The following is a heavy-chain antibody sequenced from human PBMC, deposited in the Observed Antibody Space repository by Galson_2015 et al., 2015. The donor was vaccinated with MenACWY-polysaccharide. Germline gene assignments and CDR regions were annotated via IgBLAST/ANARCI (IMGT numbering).Heavy chain of an antibody. CDR1: GFTFSTYW. CDR3: ARATYNGGWYPDYFDY. CDR2: IKPDGSDK. J-gene: IGHJ4*02. Sequence: SLRLSHAASGFTFSTYWMSWVRQAPGKGLEWVDNIKPDGSDKYYVDSVKGRFTISRDNAKDSLYLQMNGLRAEDTAIFFCARATYNGGWYPDYFDYWGQGALVTVSS. D-gene: IGHD6-19*01. V-gene: IGHV3-7*01.